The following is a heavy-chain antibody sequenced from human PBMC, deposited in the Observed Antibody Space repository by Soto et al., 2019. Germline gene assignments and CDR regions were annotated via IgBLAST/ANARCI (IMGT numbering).Heavy chain of an antibody. CDR3: GYSYGAFFDY. CDR2: IIPIFGTA. CDR1: GYTFTSYG. V-gene: IGHV1-69*13. J-gene: IGHJ4*02. D-gene: IGHD5-18*01. Sequence: SVKVSCKASGYTFTSYGISWVRQAPGQGLEWMGGIIPIFGTANYAQKFQGRVTITADESTSTAYMELSSLRSEDTAVYYCGYSYGAFFDYWGQGTLVTVSS.